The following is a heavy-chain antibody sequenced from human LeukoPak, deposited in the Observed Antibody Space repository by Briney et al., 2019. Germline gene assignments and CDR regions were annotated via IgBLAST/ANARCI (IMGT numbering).Heavy chain of an antibody. D-gene: IGHD6-13*01. Sequence: SENLSLTCTVSGGSVSSGSYYWSWIRQPPGKGLEWIGYIYYSGSTNYNPSLKSRVTISVDTSKNQFSLKLSSVTAADTAVYYCARVGIAAAVVDYWGQGTLVTVSS. CDR2: IYYSGST. CDR3: ARVGIAAAVVDY. J-gene: IGHJ4*02. CDR1: GGSVSSGSYY. V-gene: IGHV4-61*01.